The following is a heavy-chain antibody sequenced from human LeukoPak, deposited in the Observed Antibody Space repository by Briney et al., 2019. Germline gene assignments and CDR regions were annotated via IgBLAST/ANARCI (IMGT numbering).Heavy chain of an antibody. Sequence: SVKVSCKASGYTFTGYYMHWVRQAPGQGLEWMGGIIPIFGTANYAQKFQGRVTITADKSTSTAYMELSSLRSEDTAVYYCAKTPDILTGYSFDYWGQGTLVTVSS. J-gene: IGHJ4*02. V-gene: IGHV1-69*06. CDR2: IIPIFGTA. CDR1: GYTFTGYY. D-gene: IGHD3-9*01. CDR3: AKTPDILTGYSFDY.